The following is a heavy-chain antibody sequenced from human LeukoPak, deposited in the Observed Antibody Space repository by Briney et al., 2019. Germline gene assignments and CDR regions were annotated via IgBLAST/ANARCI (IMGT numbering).Heavy chain of an antibody. J-gene: IGHJ3*02. CDR1: GFTFSSYS. V-gene: IGHV3-21*01. D-gene: IGHD3-22*01. Sequence: PGGSLRLSCAASGFTFSSYSMNWVRQAPGKGLEWVSSISSSSGYIYYADSVKGRFTISRDNAKNSLYLQMNSLRAEDTAVYYCARGKKEYYYDSSGKKSLGDAFDIWGQGTMVTASS. CDR2: ISSSSGYI. CDR3: ARGKKEYYYDSSGKKSLGDAFDI.